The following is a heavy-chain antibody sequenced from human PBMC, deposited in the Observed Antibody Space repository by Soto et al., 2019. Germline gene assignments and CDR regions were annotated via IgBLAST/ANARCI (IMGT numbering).Heavy chain of an antibody. CDR2: ISGDGADT. J-gene: IGHJ4*02. CDR1: GFTFTSKA. Sequence: EVQLLEVGGGLVQPGGSLKLSCVASGFTFTSKAMSWVRQAPGKGLEWVSAISGDGADTYYADSVRGRFTISRDNSKNTLSLQMNSLTDEDTARYYCVKDFRCADWGQGTLVTVSS. CDR3: VKDFRCAD. D-gene: IGHD2-8*01. V-gene: IGHV3-23*01.